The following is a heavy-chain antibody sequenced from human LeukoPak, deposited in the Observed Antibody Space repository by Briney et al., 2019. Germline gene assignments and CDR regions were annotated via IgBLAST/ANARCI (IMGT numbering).Heavy chain of an antibody. CDR2: ISAYNGNT. CDR3: ARLEYCSSTSCYLFDY. CDR1: GYTFTSYG. D-gene: IGHD2-2*01. V-gene: IGHV1-18*01. J-gene: IGHJ4*02. Sequence: ASVKVSCKASGYTFTSYGISWVRQAPGQGLEWMGWISAYNGNTNYAQKLQGRVTMTTDTSTSTAYMELRSLRSDDTAVYYCARLEYCSSTSCYLFDYWGQGTLVTVSS.